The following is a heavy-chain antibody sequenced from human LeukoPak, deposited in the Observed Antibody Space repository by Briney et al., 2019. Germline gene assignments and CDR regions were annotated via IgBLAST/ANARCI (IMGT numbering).Heavy chain of an antibody. V-gene: IGHV3-23*01. CDR2: ISDSGRT. CDR3: AAGGCSSTSCYSYSYQH. Sequence: GGSLRLSCAASGFTFSNYAMNWVRQAPGKGLEWVSAISDSGRTYYADSVKGRFTISRDNSKNTLYLQMNSLRAEDTAVYYCAAGGCSSTSCYSYSYQHWGQGTLVTVSS. J-gene: IGHJ1*01. D-gene: IGHD2-2*01. CDR1: GFTFSNYA.